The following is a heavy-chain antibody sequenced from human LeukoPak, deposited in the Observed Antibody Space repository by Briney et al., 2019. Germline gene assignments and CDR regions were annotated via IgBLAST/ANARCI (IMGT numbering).Heavy chain of an antibody. CDR3: ARDTTTDYGDEVGLDY. J-gene: IGHJ4*02. V-gene: IGHV1-18*01. Sequence: GASVKVSCKASGYTFTSYGISWVRQAPGQGLEWMEWISAYNGKTNYAQKLQGRVTMTTDTSTSTAYMELRSLRSDDTAVYYCARDTTTDYGDEVGLDYWGQGTLVTVSS. CDR2: ISAYNGKT. CDR1: GYTFTSYG. D-gene: IGHD4-17*01.